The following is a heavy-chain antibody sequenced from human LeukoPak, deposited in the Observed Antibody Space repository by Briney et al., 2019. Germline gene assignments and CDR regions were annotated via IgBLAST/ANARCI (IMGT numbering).Heavy chain of an antibody. CDR3: ATDRGWRTSGYYLYYFEY. CDR2: IKHDGSEK. J-gene: IGHJ4*02. V-gene: IGHV3-7*01. D-gene: IGHD3-3*01. CDR1: GFIFTNYF. Sequence: GGSLRLSCAASGFIFTNYFMSWVRQAPGKGLEWVASIKHDGSEKYYVDSVRGRFTVSRDNTMNSLYLQMSSLRAEDTAVYYCATDRGWRTSGYYLYYFEYWGQGTLVTYSS.